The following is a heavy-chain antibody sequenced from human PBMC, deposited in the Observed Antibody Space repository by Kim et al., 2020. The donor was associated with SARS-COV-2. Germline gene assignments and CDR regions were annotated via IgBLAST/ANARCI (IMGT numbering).Heavy chain of an antibody. J-gene: IGHJ4*02. Sequence: VKGRFTISRDNAKNSLYLQMNSLRAEDTAVYYCARGDPDYYGSGSISIYWGQGTLVTVSS. D-gene: IGHD3-10*01. V-gene: IGHV3-21*01. CDR3: ARGDPDYYGSGSISIY.